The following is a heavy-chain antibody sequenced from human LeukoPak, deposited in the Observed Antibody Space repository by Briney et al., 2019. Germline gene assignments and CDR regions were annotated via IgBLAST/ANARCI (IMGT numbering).Heavy chain of an antibody. Sequence: SETLSLTCTVSGVSISSYYWSWIRQPPGKGLEWIGFIYYSGSTNYNPSLKSRVTISVDTSKNQFSLKLSSVTAADTAVYYCARAIEYYDFWSGYYTPAPFDYWGQGTLVTVSS. CDR1: GVSISSYY. J-gene: IGHJ4*02. CDR2: IYYSGST. D-gene: IGHD3-3*01. V-gene: IGHV4-59*01. CDR3: ARAIEYYDFWSGYYTPAPFDY.